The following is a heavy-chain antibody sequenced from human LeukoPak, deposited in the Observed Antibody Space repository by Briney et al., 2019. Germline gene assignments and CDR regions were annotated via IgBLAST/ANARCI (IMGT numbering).Heavy chain of an antibody. Sequence: PSETLSLTCTVSGGSISSSYWSWIRQPPGKGLEWIGYIYYSGNTNYNPSLKSRVTISVDTSKNQFSLKLSSVTAADTAVYYCARRSGGSYYYYYYMDVWGKGTTVTVSS. CDR2: IYYSGNT. D-gene: IGHD2-15*01. V-gene: IGHV4-59*12. CDR1: GGSISSSY. J-gene: IGHJ6*03. CDR3: ARRSGGSYYYYYYMDV.